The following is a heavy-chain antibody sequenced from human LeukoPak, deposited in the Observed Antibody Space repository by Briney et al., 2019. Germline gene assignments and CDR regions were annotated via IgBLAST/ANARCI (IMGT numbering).Heavy chain of an antibody. CDR3: ARLLGMVTTFDI. D-gene: IGHD5-24*01. Sequence: GGSLRLSCAASGFTFSRYEMNWVRQAPGKGLEWVASISPDGSVKHYVDSVKGRFTISRDNAKNSLSLQMNSPRAEDTAVYFCARLLGMVTTFDIWGQGTVVTVSS. CDR1: GFTFSRYE. J-gene: IGHJ3*02. V-gene: IGHV3-7*02. CDR2: ISPDGSVK.